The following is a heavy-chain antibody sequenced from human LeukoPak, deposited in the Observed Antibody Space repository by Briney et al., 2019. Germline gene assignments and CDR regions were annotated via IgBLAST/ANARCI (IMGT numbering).Heavy chain of an antibody. D-gene: IGHD3-22*01. CDR2: ISLSSDAI. V-gene: IGHV3-48*02. Sequence: PGGSLRLSCVASGFTFSTYGMNWVRQAPGKGLEWVSYISLSSDAIYYIDSVRGRFTISRDNAKNSLYLHMNSLRDEDTAVYYCARASRSGYDNWGQGTLVTVSS. CDR1: GFTFSTYG. J-gene: IGHJ4*02. CDR3: ARASRSGYDN.